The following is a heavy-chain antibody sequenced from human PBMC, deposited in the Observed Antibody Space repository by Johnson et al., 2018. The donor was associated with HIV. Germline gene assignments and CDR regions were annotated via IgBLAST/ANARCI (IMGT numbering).Heavy chain of an antibody. D-gene: IGHD7-27*01. Sequence: VQLVESGGGLVQPGGSLRLSCAASGFTLSSYWMHWVRQAPGKGLVWVSRINSDGSSTSYADSVKGRFTISRDNSKNTLYLQMNSLRAEDTAVYYGARETGDDAFDIWGQGTMVTVSS. V-gene: IGHV3-74*01. J-gene: IGHJ3*02. CDR1: GFTLSSYW. CDR3: ARETGDDAFDI. CDR2: INSDGSST.